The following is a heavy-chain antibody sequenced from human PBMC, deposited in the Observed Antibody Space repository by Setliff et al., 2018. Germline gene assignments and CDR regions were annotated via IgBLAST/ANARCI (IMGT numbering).Heavy chain of an antibody. CDR3: ASWGTVTLFDY. Sequence: SLTCTVSGGSISSSSYYWGWIRQPPGKGLEWIGSIYYSGSTYYNPSLKSRVTISVDTSKNQFSLKLSSVTAADTAVYYCASWGTVTLFDYWGQGTLVTVSS. CDR1: GGSISSSSYY. J-gene: IGHJ4*02. V-gene: IGHV4-39*01. CDR2: IYYSGST. D-gene: IGHD4-4*01.